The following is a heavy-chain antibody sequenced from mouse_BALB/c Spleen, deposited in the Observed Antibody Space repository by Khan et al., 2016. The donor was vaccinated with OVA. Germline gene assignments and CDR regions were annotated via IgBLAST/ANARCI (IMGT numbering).Heavy chain of an antibody. CDR3: TRHGYVAWFTY. CDR2: IDPFSGAT. V-gene: IGHV1S135*01. D-gene: IGHD2-2*01. J-gene: IGHJ3*01. Sequence: VQLKESGPELMKPGASVKISCKASGYSFTTYYIHWVKQSPGKSLEWIGYIDPFSGATTHNQKFKGKATLTVDKSSSTAYIHLSNLTSEDSAVYYCTRHGYVAWFTYWGQGTLVTVSA. CDR1: GYSFTTYY.